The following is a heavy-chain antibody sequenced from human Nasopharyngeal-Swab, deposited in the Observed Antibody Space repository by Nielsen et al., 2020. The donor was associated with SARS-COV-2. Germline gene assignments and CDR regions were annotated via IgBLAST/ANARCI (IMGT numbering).Heavy chain of an antibody. CDR3: ARELAAAGTGGN. D-gene: IGHD6-13*01. Sequence: GESLNISCAASGFTFSSSGMHWVRQAPGKGLEWVAVIWHDGSNKYYADSVKGRFTISRDNSKNTLYLQMSSLRAEDTAVYYCARELAAAGTGGNWGQGTLVTVSS. CDR2: IWHDGSNK. V-gene: IGHV3-33*01. J-gene: IGHJ4*02. CDR1: GFTFSSSG.